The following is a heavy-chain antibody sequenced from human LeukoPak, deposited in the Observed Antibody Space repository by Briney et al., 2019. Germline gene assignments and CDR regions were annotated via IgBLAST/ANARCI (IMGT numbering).Heavy chain of an antibody. CDR1: GYTFSDYY. V-gene: IGHV1-2*02. D-gene: IGHD1-26*01. CDR2: INPKSGVT. CDR3: ARQVGQMRFDS. J-gene: IGHJ5*01. Sequence: ASVKVSCKTSGYTFSDYYIHWVRQAPGQGLEWMGWINPKSGVTKIAQKFQGRVTMNRDTSTSTSYMELRRLTSDDTAVYYCARQVGQMRFDSWGQGTLVTVSS.